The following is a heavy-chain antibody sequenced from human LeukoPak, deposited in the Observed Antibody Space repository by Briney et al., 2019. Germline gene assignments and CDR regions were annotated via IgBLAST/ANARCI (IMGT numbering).Heavy chain of an antibody. CDR1: GYSFTSYW. D-gene: IGHD2-8*01. CDR2: IYPGDSDT. CDR3: AVALGYCANGVCSGNGAFDI. J-gene: IGHJ3*02. Sequence: GESLKISCKGSGYSFTSYWIGWMRQMPGKGLEWMGIIYPGDSDTRYSPSFQGQVTISADKSISTAFLQWSSLKASDTAMYYCAVALGYCANGVCSGNGAFDIWGQGTMVTVSS. V-gene: IGHV5-51*01.